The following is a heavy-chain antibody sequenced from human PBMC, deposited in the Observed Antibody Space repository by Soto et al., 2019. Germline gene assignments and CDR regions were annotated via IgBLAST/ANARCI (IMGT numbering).Heavy chain of an antibody. CDR1: GGTFSSYA. D-gene: IGHD3-10*01. J-gene: IGHJ6*02. CDR3: ARGAKDFIMVRGFIIPDYYYYVMDV. Sequence: GASVKVSCKASGGTFSSYAISWVRHAPGQGLEWMGGIIPIFGTANYAQKFQGRVTITADESTSTAYMELSSLRSEDTAVYYCARGAKDFIMVRGFIIPDYYYYVMDVWGQGTTVTVSS. V-gene: IGHV1-69*13. CDR2: IIPIFGTA.